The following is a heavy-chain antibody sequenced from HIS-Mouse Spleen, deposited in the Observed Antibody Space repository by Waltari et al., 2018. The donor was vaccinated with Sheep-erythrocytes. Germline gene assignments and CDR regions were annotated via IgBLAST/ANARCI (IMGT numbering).Heavy chain of an antibody. CDR3: AQTGATTPHFDY. J-gene: IGHJ4*02. V-gene: IGHV1-69*04. CDR2: IIPILGIA. CDR1: GGTFSSHA. Sequence: QVQLVQSGAEVKKPGSSVKVSCKASGGTFSSHAISRVRQAPGQGLEWMGRIIPILGIANYAQKFQGRVTITADKSTSTAYMELSSLRSEDTAVYYCAQTGATTPHFDYWGQGTLVTVSS. D-gene: IGHD1-26*01.